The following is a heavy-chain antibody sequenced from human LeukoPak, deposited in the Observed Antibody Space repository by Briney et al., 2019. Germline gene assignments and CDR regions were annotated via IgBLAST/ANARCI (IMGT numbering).Heavy chain of an antibody. V-gene: IGHV1-8*01. D-gene: IGHD3-10*01. CDR3: AREYLVQGVIFYYYYMDV. Sequence: ASVKVSCKASGYTFTSYDINWVRQATGQGLEWMGWTNPNSGNTGYAQKFQGRVTMTRNTSISTAYMELSSLRSEDTAVYYCAREYLVQGVIFYYYYMDVWGKGTTVTVSS. J-gene: IGHJ6*03. CDR2: TNPNSGNT. CDR1: GYTFTSYD.